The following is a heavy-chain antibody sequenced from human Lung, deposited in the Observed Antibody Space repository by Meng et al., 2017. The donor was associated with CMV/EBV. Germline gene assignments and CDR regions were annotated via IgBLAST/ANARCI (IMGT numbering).Heavy chain of an antibody. J-gene: IGHJ4*02. CDR2: ININTGNP. V-gene: IGHV7-4-1*01. D-gene: IGHD6-19*01. CDR3: ARGNGWRFDY. CDR1: GYTFTSSS. Sequence: QVQLGQSGCELKKPGDSVKVSCQAAGYTFTSSSMNWVRHAPGQGLEWMGWININTGNPTYAQGFTGRFVFSLDTSVSTAYLQIDSLKADDTAVYYCARGNGWRFDYWGQGTLVTVSS.